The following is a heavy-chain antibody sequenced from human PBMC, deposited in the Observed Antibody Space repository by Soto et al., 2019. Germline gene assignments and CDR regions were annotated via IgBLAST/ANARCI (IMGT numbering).Heavy chain of an antibody. V-gene: IGHV1-46*01. CDR3: ARVRRSSGYYYGY. CDR1: GYTFPRYY. CDR2: INPSGGST. Sequence: ASMKVSCKASGYTFPRYYIHWGRQAPGQGLEWMGIINPSGGSTSYAQKFQGRVTMTRDTSTSTVYMELSSLRSEDTAVYYCARVRRSSGYYYGYWGQGTPVTVSS. D-gene: IGHD3-22*01. J-gene: IGHJ4*02.